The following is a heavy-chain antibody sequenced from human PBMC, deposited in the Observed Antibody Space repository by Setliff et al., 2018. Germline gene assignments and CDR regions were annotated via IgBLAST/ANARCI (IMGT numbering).Heavy chain of an antibody. Sequence: PSETLSLTCTVSGGSISSSSYYWGWIRQPPGKGLEWIGSISYSGITTYNVSLKSRVSISVDTSKNQLSLTLSSVTAADTAVYYCVREGYSEYFQDWGRGTLVTV. D-gene: IGHD1-1*01. J-gene: IGHJ1*01. CDR3: VREGYSEYFQD. V-gene: IGHV4-39*07. CDR2: ISYSGIT. CDR1: GGSISSSSYY.